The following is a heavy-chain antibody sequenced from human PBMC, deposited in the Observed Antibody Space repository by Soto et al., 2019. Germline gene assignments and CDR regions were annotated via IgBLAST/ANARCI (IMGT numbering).Heavy chain of an antibody. CDR3: ARARYNWNY. CDR2: IYSSGST. CDR1: GGSLSTYY. V-gene: IGHV4-59*01. Sequence: QVQLQESGPRLVKPSETLSLTCTVSGGSLSTYYWTCIRQPPGKGLEWIGYIYSSGSTNYNPSLKSRVTMSVDTSKNQFSLKLSSVPAADTAVYYCARARYNWNYWGQGALVTVSS. J-gene: IGHJ4*02. D-gene: IGHD1-20*01.